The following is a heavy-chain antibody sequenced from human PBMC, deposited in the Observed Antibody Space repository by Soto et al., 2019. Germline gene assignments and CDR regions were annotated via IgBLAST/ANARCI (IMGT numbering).Heavy chain of an antibody. Sequence: HPGGSLRLSCAASGFTFSSYAMHWVRQAPGKGLEWVAVISYDGSNKYYADSVKGRFTISRDNSKNTLYLQMNSLRAEDTAVYYCARYSFSAPPYGNSARGGMDVWGQGTTVTVSS. CDR1: GFTFSSYA. CDR2: ISYDGSNK. J-gene: IGHJ6*02. CDR3: ARYSFSAPPYGNSARGGMDV. D-gene: IGHD3-10*01. V-gene: IGHV3-30-3*01.